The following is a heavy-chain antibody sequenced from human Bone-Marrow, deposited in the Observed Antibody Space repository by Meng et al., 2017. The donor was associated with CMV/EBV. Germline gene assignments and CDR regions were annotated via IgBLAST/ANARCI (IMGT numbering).Heavy chain of an antibody. V-gene: IGHV3-23*01. CDR1: GFTFSSYA. CDR2: ISGSGGST. Sequence: GESLKISCAASGFTFSSYAMSWVRQAPGKGLEWVSAISGSGGSTYYADSVKGRFTISRDNSKNTLYLQMNSLRAEATAVYYCAKGYGDYTSYYYYHGMDVWGQGTTVTVSS. D-gene: IGHD4-17*01. CDR3: AKGYGDYTSYYYYHGMDV. J-gene: IGHJ6*02.